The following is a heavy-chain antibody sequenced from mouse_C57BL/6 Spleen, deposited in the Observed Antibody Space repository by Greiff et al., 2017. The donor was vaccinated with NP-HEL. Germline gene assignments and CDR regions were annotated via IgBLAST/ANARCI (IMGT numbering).Heavy chain of an antibody. CDR1: GFTFSSYA. Sequence: EVKVVESGEGLVKPGGSLKLSCAASGFTFSSYAMSWVRQTPEKRLEWVAYISSGGDYIYYADTVKGRFTISRDNARNTLYLQMSSLKSEDTAMYYCTRDRGYYGSSFYAMDYWGQGTSVTVSS. D-gene: IGHD1-1*01. V-gene: IGHV5-9-1*02. CDR2: ISSGGDYI. CDR3: TRDRGYYGSSFYAMDY. J-gene: IGHJ4*01.